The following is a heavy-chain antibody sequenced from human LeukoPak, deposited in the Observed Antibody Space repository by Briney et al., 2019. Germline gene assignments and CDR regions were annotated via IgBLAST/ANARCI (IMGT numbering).Heavy chain of an antibody. CDR1: GYTFTGYY. Sequence: ASVKVSCKASGYTFTGYYMHWVRQARGQGLEWMGWINPNSGGTNYAQKFQGRVTMTRDTSISTAYMELGRLRSDDTAVYYCAREPVAVAGTGLYYWGQGTLVTVSS. J-gene: IGHJ4*02. V-gene: IGHV1-2*02. CDR2: INPNSGGT. CDR3: AREPVAVAGTGLYY. D-gene: IGHD6-19*01.